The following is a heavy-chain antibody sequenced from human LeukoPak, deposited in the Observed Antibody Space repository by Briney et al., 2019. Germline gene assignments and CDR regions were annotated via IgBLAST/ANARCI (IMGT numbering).Heavy chain of an antibody. V-gene: IGHV3-23*01. CDR3: AKGHSNYVAFDI. CDR2: IGGSGGGT. D-gene: IGHD4-11*01. Sequence: QAGGSLRLSCEASGVTINDSGMSWVRQTPGKGLEWVSGIGGSGGGTYYADSVKGRFTISTDNSKNTLYLQMNSLRAEDTAVYYCAKGHSNYVAFDIWGQGTMATVSS. CDR1: GVTINDSG. J-gene: IGHJ3*02.